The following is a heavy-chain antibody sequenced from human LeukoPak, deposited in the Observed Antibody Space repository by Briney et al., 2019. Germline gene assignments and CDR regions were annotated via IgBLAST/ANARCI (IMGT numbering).Heavy chain of an antibody. CDR2: INPNSGGT. J-gene: IGHJ5*02. V-gene: IGHV1-2*02. D-gene: IGHD6-19*01. CDR1: GYTFTGYY. Sequence: ASVKVSCKASGYTFTGYYMHWVRQAPGQGLEWMGWINPNSGGTNYAQKFQGRVTMTRDTSISTAYMELSRLRSDDTAVYYCARDSSGWYRWFDPWGQGTRVTVSS. CDR3: ARDSSGWYRWFDP.